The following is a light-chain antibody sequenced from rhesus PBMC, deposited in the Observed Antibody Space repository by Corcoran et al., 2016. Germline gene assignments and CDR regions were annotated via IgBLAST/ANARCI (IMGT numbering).Light chain of an antibody. V-gene: IGLV2-38*01. Sequence: QSVLTQHPSVSKSLGQSVSLSCTGTSSDICGHHGVSWYRQFSGTAPRLLLYDDSERPSGVSDRFSGSKSGNTASLTISGLQADDEADYYCCSHRRGSICSGRRFIFGSGTRLTVL. CDR1: SSDICGHHG. J-gene: IGLJ1*01. CDR3: CSHRRGSICSGRRFI. CDR2: DDS.